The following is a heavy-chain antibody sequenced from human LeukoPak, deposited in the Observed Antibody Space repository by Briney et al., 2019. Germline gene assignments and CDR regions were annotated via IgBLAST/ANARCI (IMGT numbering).Heavy chain of an antibody. V-gene: IGHV3-23*01. J-gene: IGHJ4*02. Sequence: GGSLRLSCAASGFTFSSYAMSWVRQAPGEGLEWVSGISDNGGGTYYADSVKGRFTISRDNSKNMLYLQMNSLRAEDTAVYYCAKESGALGAPLYDYWGQGILVTGSS. CDR2: ISDNGGGT. CDR3: AKESGALGAPLYDY. D-gene: IGHD4/OR15-4a*01. CDR1: GFTFSSYA.